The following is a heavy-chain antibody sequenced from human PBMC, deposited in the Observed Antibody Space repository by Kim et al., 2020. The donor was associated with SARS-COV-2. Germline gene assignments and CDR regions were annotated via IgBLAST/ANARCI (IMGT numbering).Heavy chain of an antibody. D-gene: IGHD3-22*01. CDR1: GFTFSNAW. Sequence: GGSLRLSCAASGFTFSNAWMSWVRQAPGKGLEWVGRIKSKTDGGTTDYAAPVKGRFTISRDDSKNTLYLQMNILKTEDTAVYYCTTEFSGDYYDSSGYLPHHDYWGQGTLVTVSS. J-gene: IGHJ4*02. CDR3: TTEFSGDYYDSSGYLPHHDY. V-gene: IGHV3-15*01. CDR2: IKSKTDGGTT.